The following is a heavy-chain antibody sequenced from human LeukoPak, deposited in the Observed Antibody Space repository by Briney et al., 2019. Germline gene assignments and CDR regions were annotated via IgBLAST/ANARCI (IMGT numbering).Heavy chain of an antibody. CDR3: AKDLGYSGYDSIFDY. CDR1: GFTFDDYA. CDR2: ISWNSGSI. D-gene: IGHD5-12*01. Sequence: PGRSLRLSCAASGFTFDDYAMHWVRQAPGKSLEWVSGISWNSGSIGYADSVKGRFTISRDNAKNSLYLQMNSLRAEDTALYYCAKDLGYSGYDSIFDYWGQGTLVTVSS. J-gene: IGHJ4*02. V-gene: IGHV3-9*01.